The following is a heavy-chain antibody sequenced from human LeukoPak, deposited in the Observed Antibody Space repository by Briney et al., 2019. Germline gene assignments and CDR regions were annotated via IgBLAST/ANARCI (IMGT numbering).Heavy chain of an antibody. V-gene: IGHV3-30*03. CDR3: ARDGDIVVVPAAMYGYYFDY. CDR1: GFTFSSYS. J-gene: IGHJ4*02. CDR2: ISYDGSNK. D-gene: IGHD2-2*01. Sequence: AGGSLRLSCAASGFTFSSYSMNWVRQAPGRGLEWVAVISYDGSNKYYADSVKGRFTISRDNSKNTLYLQMNSLRAEDTAVYYCARDGDIVVVPAAMYGYYFDYWGQGTLVTVSS.